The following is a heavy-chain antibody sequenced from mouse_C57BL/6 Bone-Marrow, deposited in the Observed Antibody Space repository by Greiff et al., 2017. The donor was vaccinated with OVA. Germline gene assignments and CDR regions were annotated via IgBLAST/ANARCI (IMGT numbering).Heavy chain of an antibody. CDR1: GFNIKDDY. V-gene: IGHV14-4*01. J-gene: IGHJ4*01. CDR2: IDPENGDT. CDR3: TTPGLGAMDY. Sequence: VQLQQSGAELVRPGASVKLSCTASGFNIKDDYMHWVKQRPEQGLEWIGWIDPENGDTEYASKFQGKATITADTSSNTAYLQLSSLTSEDTAVYYCTTPGLGAMDYWGQGTSGTVSS. D-gene: IGHD4-1*01.